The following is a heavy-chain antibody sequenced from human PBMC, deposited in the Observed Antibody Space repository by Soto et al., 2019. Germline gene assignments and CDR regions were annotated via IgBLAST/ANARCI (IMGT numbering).Heavy chain of an antibody. Sequence: SETLSLTCIVSGGSISSYYWTWTRQPPGKGLEWIGCVYNGATTNYNPSLKSRVTISVDRSKNQFSLKLSSVTAADTAVYYCARHFSVDYFDYWGQGALVTVSS. V-gene: IGHV4-59*08. CDR1: GGSISSYY. CDR2: VYNGATT. CDR3: ARHFSVDYFDY. J-gene: IGHJ4*02.